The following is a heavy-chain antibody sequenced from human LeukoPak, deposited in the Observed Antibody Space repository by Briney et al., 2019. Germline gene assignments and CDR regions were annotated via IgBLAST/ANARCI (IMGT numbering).Heavy chain of an antibody. Sequence: GSLRLSCAASGFTVSSNYMSWVRQAPGKGLEWVSVIYSGGSTYYADSVKGRFTISKDNSKNTLYLQMNSLRAEDTAVYYCARVTAMVLKYYYYMDVWGKGTTVTVSS. CDR3: ARVTAMVLKYYYYMDV. V-gene: IGHV3-66*02. CDR2: IYSGGST. D-gene: IGHD5-18*01. J-gene: IGHJ6*03. CDR1: GFTVSSNY.